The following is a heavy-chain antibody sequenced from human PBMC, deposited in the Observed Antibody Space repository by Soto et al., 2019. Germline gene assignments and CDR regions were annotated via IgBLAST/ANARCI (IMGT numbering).Heavy chain of an antibody. CDR3: AGGSGNEGYY. V-gene: IGHV3-21*01. J-gene: IGHJ4*02. CDR2: ISSSPYI. CDR1: GFTFSTYS. Sequence: EVQLVESGGGLVKPGGSLRLSCAVSGFTFSTYSMNWVRQAPGKGLEWVSSISSSPYIYYADSVRGRFTISRDNAKSSLYLEMNSLRAEDTAVYYCAGGSGNEGYYWGQGTLVTVSS. D-gene: IGHD3-10*01.